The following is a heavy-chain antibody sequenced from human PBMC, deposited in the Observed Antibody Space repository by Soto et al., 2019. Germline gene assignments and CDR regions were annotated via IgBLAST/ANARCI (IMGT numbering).Heavy chain of an antibody. CDR2: LTGSGDRT. D-gene: IGHD5-12*01. CDR1: GFTFSSFA. Sequence: GGSLRLSCAASGFTFSSFAMTWVRQAQGKGLEWVSSLTGSGDRTYYADSVKGRFTISRDNSMNTPYLQMNSLRADDTALYYCAKGTAVATGDMAYWGQGTLVTVSS. V-gene: IGHV3-23*01. CDR3: AKGTAVATGDMAY. J-gene: IGHJ4*02.